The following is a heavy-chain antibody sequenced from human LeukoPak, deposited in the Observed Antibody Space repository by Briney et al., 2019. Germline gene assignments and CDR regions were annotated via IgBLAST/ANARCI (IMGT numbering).Heavy chain of an antibody. V-gene: IGHV3-30-3*01. D-gene: IGHD2-2*01. CDR2: ISYDGSNK. J-gene: IGHJ4*02. CDR3: ARDPRGIVVVPAALSPLISYFDY. CDR1: GFTFSSYA. Sequence: PGGSLRLSCAASGFTFSSYAMHWVRQAPGKGLEWVAVISYDGSNKYYADSVKGRFTISRGNSKNTLYLQMNSLRAEDTAVYYCARDPRGIVVVPAALSPLISYFDYWGQGTLVTVSS.